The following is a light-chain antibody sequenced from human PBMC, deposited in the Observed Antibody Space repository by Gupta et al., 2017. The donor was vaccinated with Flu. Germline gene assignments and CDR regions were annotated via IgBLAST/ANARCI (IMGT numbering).Light chain of an antibody. Sequence: QPALPQPASVSGSPGQSITISCTGTSSDVGGYNNVSWYLQHPGKAPKLMIYEVSTRPSGVSIRFSGSKSGNTASLTISGLQAEDEADYYYTSYTSNTALYAFGTGTKVTVL. J-gene: IGLJ1*01. CDR3: TSYTSNTALYA. CDR1: SSDVGGYNN. CDR2: EVS. V-gene: IGLV2-14*01.